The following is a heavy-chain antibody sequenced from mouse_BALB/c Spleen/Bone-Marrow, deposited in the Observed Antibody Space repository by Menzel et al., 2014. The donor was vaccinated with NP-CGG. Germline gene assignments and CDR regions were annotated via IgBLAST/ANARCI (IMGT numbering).Heavy chain of an antibody. V-gene: IGHV3-2*02. CDR2: ISYSGST. J-gene: IGHJ1*01. CDR1: GYSITSDYA. Sequence: DVTLVESGPGLVKPSQSLSLTCTVTGYSITSDYAWNWIRQFPGNKLEWMDYISYSGSTSYNPSLKSRISITRDTSKNQFFLQLNSVAAEDTATYYCARSADWYFDVWGAGTTVTVSS. CDR3: ARSADWYFDV.